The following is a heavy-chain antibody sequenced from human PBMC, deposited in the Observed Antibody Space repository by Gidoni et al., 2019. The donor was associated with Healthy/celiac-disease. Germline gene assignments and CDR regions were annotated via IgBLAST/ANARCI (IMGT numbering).Heavy chain of an antibody. J-gene: IGHJ6*02. CDR2: IIPIFGTA. CDR3: ARHDYTLANHYYYYYGMDV. D-gene: IGHD4-4*01. CDR1: GGTFSSYA. Sequence: QVQLVQSGAEVKKPGSSVKVSCKASGGTFSSYAISWVRQAPGQGLEWMGGIIPIFGTANYAQKFQGRVTITADESTSTAYMELSSLRSEDTAVYYCARHDYTLANHYYYYYGMDVWGQGTTVTVSS. V-gene: IGHV1-69*01.